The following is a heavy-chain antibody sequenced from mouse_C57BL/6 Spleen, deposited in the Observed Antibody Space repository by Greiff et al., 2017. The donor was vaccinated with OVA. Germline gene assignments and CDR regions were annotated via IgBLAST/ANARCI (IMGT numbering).Heavy chain of an antibody. CDR3: ARLYSNYGDYAMDY. CDR1: GYTFTDYY. V-gene: IGHV1-26*01. D-gene: IGHD2-5*01. Sequence: VQLQQSGPELVKPGASVKISCKASGYTFTDYYMNWVKQSHGKSLEWIGDINPNNGGTSYNQKFKGKATLTVDKSSSTAYMELRRLTSEDSAVYYCARLYSNYGDYAMDYWGQGTSVTVSS. J-gene: IGHJ4*01. CDR2: INPNNGGT.